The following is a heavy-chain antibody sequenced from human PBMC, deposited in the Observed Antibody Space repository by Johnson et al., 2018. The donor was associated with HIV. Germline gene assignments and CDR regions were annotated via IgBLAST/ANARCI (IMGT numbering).Heavy chain of an antibody. CDR3: AKGTTMVQGVQAFDI. V-gene: IGHV3-43D*03. CDR1: GFTFSHAW. D-gene: IGHD3-10*01. J-gene: IGHJ3*02. Sequence: VQLVESGGGLVQPGGSLRLSCVASGFTFSHAWMSWVRQAPGKGLEWVSLISWDGGSTYYADSVKGRFTISRDNSKNSLYLQMNSLRAEDTALYYCAKGTTMVQGVQAFDIWGQGTMVTVSS. CDR2: ISWDGGST.